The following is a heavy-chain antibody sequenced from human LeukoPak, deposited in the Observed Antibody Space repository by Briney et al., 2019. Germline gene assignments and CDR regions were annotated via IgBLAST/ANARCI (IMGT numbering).Heavy chain of an antibody. D-gene: IGHD6-6*01. CDR3: ARVDPDSSSTLEVFDY. CDR1: GGSISSYY. Sequence: PSETLSLTCTVSGGSISSYYWSWIRQPPGKGLEWIGYIYYSGSTNYNPSLKSRVTISVDTSKNQFSVKLSSVTAADTAVYYCARVDPDSSSTLEVFDYWGQGTLVTVSS. J-gene: IGHJ4*02. V-gene: IGHV4-59*01. CDR2: IYYSGST.